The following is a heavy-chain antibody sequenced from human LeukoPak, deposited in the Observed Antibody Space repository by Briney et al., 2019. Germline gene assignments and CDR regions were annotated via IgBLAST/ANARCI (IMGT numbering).Heavy chain of an antibody. D-gene: IGHD3-22*01. CDR1: GGSFSGYY. CDR3: AREQYYYDSSGYTV. CDR2: INHSGST. J-gene: IGHJ3*01. V-gene: IGHV4-34*01. Sequence: ASETLSLTCAVYGGSFSGYYWSWIRQPPGKGLEWIGEINHSGSTNYNPSLKSRVTISVDTSKNQFSLKLSSVTAADTAVYYCAREQYYYDSSGYTVWGQGTMVTVSS.